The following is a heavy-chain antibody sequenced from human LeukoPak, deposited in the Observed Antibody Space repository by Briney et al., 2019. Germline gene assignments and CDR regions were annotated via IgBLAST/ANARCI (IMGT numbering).Heavy chain of an antibody. D-gene: IGHD5-18*01. J-gene: IGHJ4*02. CDR3: AKDEGTASRLAPFDY. CDR2: IRYDGSNN. CDR1: GFIFSSYG. Sequence: GGSLRLSCSASGFIFSSYGMHWVRQAPGKGLEWVAFIRYDGSNNYYADSVKGRFTISRDNSKNTLYLQMNNLRVEDTAVYYCAKDEGTASRLAPFDYWGQGTLVTVSS. V-gene: IGHV3-30*02.